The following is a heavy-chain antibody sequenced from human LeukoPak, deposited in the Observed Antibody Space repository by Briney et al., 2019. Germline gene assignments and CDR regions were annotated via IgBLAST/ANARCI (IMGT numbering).Heavy chain of an antibody. J-gene: IGHJ4*02. CDR1: GGSISSSSYY. Sequence: SETLSLTCTVSGGSISSSSYYWGGIRQPPVKGLEGIGSIYYSGSTYYNPSLRSRVTISVDTSKNQFSLKLSSVTAADTAVYYCARSELFDYWGQGTLVTVSS. CDR2: IYYSGST. V-gene: IGHV4-39*07. CDR3: ARSELFDY. D-gene: IGHD1-7*01.